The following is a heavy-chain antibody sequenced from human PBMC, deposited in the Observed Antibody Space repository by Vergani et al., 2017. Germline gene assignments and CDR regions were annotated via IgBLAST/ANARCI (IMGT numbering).Heavy chain of an antibody. D-gene: IGHD4-23*01. Sequence: VQLVQSGGGLVQPGGSLRLSCAASGFTFSSYSMNWVRQAPGKGLEWVSYISSSSSTIYYADSVKGRFTISRDNAKNSLYLQMNSLRDEDTAVYYCASGYGGNSKGGAFDIWGQGTMVTVSS. V-gene: IGHV3-48*02. CDR1: GFTFSSYS. J-gene: IGHJ3*02. CDR2: ISSSSSTI. CDR3: ASGYGGNSKGGAFDI.